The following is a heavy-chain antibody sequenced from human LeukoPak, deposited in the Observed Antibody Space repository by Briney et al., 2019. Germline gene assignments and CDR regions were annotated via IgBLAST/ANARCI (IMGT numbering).Heavy chain of an antibody. CDR1: GGSISSYY. CDR2: IYYGGST. D-gene: IGHD3-10*01. J-gene: IGHJ4*02. Sequence: SETLSLTCTVSGGSISSYYWSWIRQSPGNGLEWIGYIYYGGSTNYNPSLKSRVTISVDTSKNQFSLKLSSVTAADTAVYYCARQGITMVRAPFDYWSQGTLVTVSS. CDR3: ARQGITMVRAPFDY. V-gene: IGHV4-59*08.